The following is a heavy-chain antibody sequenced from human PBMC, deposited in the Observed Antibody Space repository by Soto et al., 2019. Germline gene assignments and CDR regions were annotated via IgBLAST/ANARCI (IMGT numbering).Heavy chain of an antibody. J-gene: IGHJ4*02. Sequence: QVQLVQSGAEVKKPGSSVKVSCKASGGTFSSYAISWVRQAPGQGLEWMGGIIPIFGTANYAQKFQGRVTITADEYTSTAYMELSSLRSEDTAVYYCARDRGQNRNWFGRGVNYFDYLGQGTLVTFSS. D-gene: IGHD1-7*01. CDR2: IIPIFGTA. V-gene: IGHV1-69*01. CDR3: ARDRGQNRNWFGRGVNYFDY. CDR1: GGTFSSYA.